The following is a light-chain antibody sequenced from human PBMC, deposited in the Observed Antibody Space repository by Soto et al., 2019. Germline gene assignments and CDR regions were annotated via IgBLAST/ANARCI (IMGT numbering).Light chain of an antibody. CDR1: QSISAW. CDR3: QQYNDYSWT. CDR2: KPS. V-gene: IGKV1-5*03. Sequence: DIQMTQSPSTLSASVGDRVSINCRASQSISAWLAWYQQKPGKAPRLLIYKPSTLEIGVPSRFSGSGSGTEFTLTISSLQPDDVATYYCQQYNDYSWTFGQGTKVEIK. J-gene: IGKJ1*01.